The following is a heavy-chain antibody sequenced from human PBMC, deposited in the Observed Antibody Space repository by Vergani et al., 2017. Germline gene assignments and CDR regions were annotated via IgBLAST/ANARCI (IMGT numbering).Heavy chain of an antibody. CDR2: IYSTGST. CDR1: GGSFNTYY. Sequence: QVQLEESGPGLVKPSETLSLTCTVSGGSFNTYYWSWIRQSPGKGLEWIGYIYSTGSTNYNPSLNSRVTMSVDTSKNQFSLKLRSVTAADTAVYFCARVMYRDEATTGYRLGGMDLWGQGTTVTISS. CDR3: ARVMYRDEATTGYRLGGMDL. D-gene: IGHD3-9*01. V-gene: IGHV4-59*13. J-gene: IGHJ6*02.